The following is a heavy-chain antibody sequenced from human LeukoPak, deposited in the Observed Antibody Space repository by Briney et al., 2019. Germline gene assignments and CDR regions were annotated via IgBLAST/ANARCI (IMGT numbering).Heavy chain of an antibody. CDR3: ARGRYSGTTYYFDY. V-gene: IGHV3-15*07. CDR2: IKSKTDGGTT. CDR1: GFTFSNAW. D-gene: IGHD5-12*01. J-gene: IGHJ4*02. Sequence: GGSLRLSCAASGFTFSNAWMNWVRQAPGKGLEWVGRIKSKTDGGTTDYAAPVKGRFTISRDDSKNTLYLQMNSLKTEDTAVYYCARGRYSGTTYYFDYWGQGTLVTVSS.